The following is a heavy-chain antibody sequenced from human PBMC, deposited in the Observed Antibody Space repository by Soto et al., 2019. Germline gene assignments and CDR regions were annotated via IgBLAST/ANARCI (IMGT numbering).Heavy chain of an antibody. J-gene: IGHJ4*02. D-gene: IGHD6-19*01. Sequence: QVQLVQSGAEVKKPGASVKVSCKASGYTFTSYAIHWVRQAPGQRREWMGWINAGNGNTKYSQKFQDRVTITRDTSARKAYMELSSMRSEDTAVDYCARDLGGWPDYWGQGPLGTVSS. CDR3: ARDLGGWPDY. CDR1: GYTFTSYA. CDR2: INAGNGNT. V-gene: IGHV1-3*01.